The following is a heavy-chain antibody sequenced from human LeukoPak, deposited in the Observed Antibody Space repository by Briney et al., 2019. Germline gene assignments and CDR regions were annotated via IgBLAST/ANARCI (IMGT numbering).Heavy chain of an antibody. CDR2: RSWNRGSI. D-gene: IGHD4-17*01. Sequence: GGSLRLSCAASGFTFDDYAMHWVRQAPGKGLEWGAGRSWNRGSIGYADSVKGRFTISRDNAKNSLYLRINRLRAEDTALYYCATSQGVTTDFDYWGKGTLAPVSS. CDR3: ATSQGVTTDFDY. CDR1: GFTFDDYA. V-gene: IGHV3-9*01. J-gene: IGHJ4*02.